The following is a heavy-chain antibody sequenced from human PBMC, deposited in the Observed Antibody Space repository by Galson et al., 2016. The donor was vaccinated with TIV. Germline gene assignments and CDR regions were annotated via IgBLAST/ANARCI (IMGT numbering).Heavy chain of an antibody. CDR2: IVDDGSNK. Sequence: SLRLSCAASEFTFSDYAFHWVRQAPGKGLEWVALIVDDGSNKYYADSVKGRFTISRDNSKKTLYLQMSSLRVEDTAVYYCVRGSGYRDFDSWGQGTLVTVSS. CDR3: VRGSGYRDFDS. J-gene: IGHJ4*02. V-gene: IGHV3-30-3*01. D-gene: IGHD5-12*01. CDR1: EFTFSDYA.